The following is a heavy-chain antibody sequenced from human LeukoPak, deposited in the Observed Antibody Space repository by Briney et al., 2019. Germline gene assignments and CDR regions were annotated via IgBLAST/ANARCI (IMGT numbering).Heavy chain of an antibody. D-gene: IGHD6-19*01. Sequence: PGGSLRLSCAASGFTFDDYAMHWVRQAPGRGLEWVSGISWNSGSMGYADSVKGRFTISRDNAKNSLYLQMNSLRTEDTALYYCAKDGAVAGTLHFQHWGQGTLVTVSS. CDR2: ISWNSGSM. J-gene: IGHJ1*01. CDR3: AKDGAVAGTLHFQH. V-gene: IGHV3-9*01. CDR1: GFTFDDYA.